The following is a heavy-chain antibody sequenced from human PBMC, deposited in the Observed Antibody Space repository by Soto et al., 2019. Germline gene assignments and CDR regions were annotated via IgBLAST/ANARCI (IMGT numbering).Heavy chain of an antibody. CDR2: IGTAGDT. CDR3: ERGAASDILTGYPPVGFDY. D-gene: IGHD3-9*01. J-gene: IGHJ4*02. Sequence: GGSLRLSCAASGFTFSSYDMHWVRQSTGKGLEWVSAIGTAGDTYYPGSVKGRFTISRENAKNSLYLQMNSLRAEDTAVYYCERGAASDILTGYPPVGFDYWGQGTLVTVSS. V-gene: IGHV3-13*01. CDR1: GFTFSSYD.